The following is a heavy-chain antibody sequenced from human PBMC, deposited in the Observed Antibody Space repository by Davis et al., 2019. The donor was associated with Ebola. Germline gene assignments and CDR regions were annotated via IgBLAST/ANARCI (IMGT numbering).Heavy chain of an antibody. V-gene: IGHV3-30*18. Sequence: PGGSLRLSCAASGFTFSSYGMHWVRQAPGKGLEWVAVISYDGSNKYYADSVKGRFTISRDNSKNTLYLQMNSLRAEDTAVYYCAKRGGESYSFYFDYWGQGTLVTVSS. CDR3: AKRGGESYSFYFDY. J-gene: IGHJ4*02. CDR1: GFTFSSYG. D-gene: IGHD2-21*01. CDR2: ISYDGSNK.